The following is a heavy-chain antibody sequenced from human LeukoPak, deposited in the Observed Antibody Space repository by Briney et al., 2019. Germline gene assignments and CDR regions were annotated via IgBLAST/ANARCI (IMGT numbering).Heavy chain of an antibody. Sequence: EASVKVSCKSSGYTFTGYYMHWVRQAPGQGLEWMGWINPNSGGTNYAQKFQGRVTMTRDTSISTAYMELSRLRSDETAVYYCARPTGGSSGWSEDPHSDAFDIWGQGTMVTVSS. CDR3: ARPTGGSSGWSEDPHSDAFDI. D-gene: IGHD6-19*01. V-gene: IGHV1-2*02. CDR2: INPNSGGT. J-gene: IGHJ3*02. CDR1: GYTFTGYY.